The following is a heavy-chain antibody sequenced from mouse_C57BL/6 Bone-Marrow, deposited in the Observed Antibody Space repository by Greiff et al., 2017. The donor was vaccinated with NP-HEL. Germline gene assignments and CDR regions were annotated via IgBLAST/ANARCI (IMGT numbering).Heavy chain of an antibody. V-gene: IGHV1-55*01. D-gene: IGHD1-1*01. CDR2: IYPGSGST. Sequence: VQLQQPGAELVKPGASVKMSCKASGYTFTSYWITWVKQRPGQGLEWIGDIYPGSGSTNYNEKFKSKATLTVDTSSSTAYMQLSSLTSEDSAVYYCARVGPLYYYGSSLAYWGQGTLVTVSA. J-gene: IGHJ3*01. CDR3: ARVGPLYYYGSSLAY. CDR1: GYTFTSYW.